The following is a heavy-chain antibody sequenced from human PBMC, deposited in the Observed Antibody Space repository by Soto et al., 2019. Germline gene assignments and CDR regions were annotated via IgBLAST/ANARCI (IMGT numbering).Heavy chain of an antibody. Sequence: SETLSLTCTVSGDSVSSSSYYWGWIRQPPGKGLEWIGSIYYSGSTYYNPSLKSRVTISVDTSKNQFSLKLSSVTAADTAVYFCARSNTRYSSPDYWGQGTLVTVSS. J-gene: IGHJ4*02. V-gene: IGHV4-39*01. CDR1: GDSVSSSSYY. D-gene: IGHD3-22*01. CDR2: IYYSGST. CDR3: ARSNTRYSSPDY.